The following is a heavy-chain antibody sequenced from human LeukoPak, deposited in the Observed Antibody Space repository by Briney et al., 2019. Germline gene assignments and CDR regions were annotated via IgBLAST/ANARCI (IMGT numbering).Heavy chain of an antibody. D-gene: IGHD3-22*01. CDR3: AKDLLPPYYYDSSGYSLFDY. V-gene: IGHV3-21*04. J-gene: IGHJ4*02. CDR1: GFTFSSYS. CDR2: ISSESTYI. Sequence: GGSLRLSCAASGFTFSSYSMNWVRQAPGKGLEWVSSISSESTYIFYADSVKGRFTISRDNAKNSLYLQMNSLRAEDTALYYCAKDLLPPYYYDSSGYSLFDYWGQGTLVTVSS.